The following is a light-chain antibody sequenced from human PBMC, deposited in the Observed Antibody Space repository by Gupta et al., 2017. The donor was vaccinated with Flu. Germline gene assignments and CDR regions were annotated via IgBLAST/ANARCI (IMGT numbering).Light chain of an antibody. V-gene: IGLV3-19*01. J-gene: IGLJ3*02. Sequence: SSELTQDPAVSVALGQTVRITCQGDSLRSYYASWYQQTPGQAPVLVIYDENKRPSGIPDRFSGSRSGNTASLTITGAQAEDEADYYCNSRDSSGNHLWVFGGGTKLTVL. CDR2: DEN. CDR3: NSRDSSGNHLWV. CDR1: SLRSYY.